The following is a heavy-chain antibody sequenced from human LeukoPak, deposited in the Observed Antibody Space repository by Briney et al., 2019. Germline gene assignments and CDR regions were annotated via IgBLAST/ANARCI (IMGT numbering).Heavy chain of an antibody. J-gene: IGHJ6*02. V-gene: IGHV4-39*01. CDR2: ISYTGKT. CDR3: ARFFGQSMVASDPYGMDV. D-gene: IGHD6-19*01. Sequence: KPSETLSLTCTVSGFSMDTIYYQWGWIRQPPGRGLEWIGTISYTGKTYYNPSLKSRVTMSVGTSKNQFSLWLSSVTATDTSVYYCARFFGQSMVASDPYGMDVWGQGTTVTVSS. CDR1: GFSMDTIYYQ.